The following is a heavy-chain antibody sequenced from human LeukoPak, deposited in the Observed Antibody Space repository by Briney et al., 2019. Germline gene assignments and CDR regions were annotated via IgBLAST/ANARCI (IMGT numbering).Heavy chain of an antibody. CDR1: GFTFSSYA. V-gene: IGHV3-30*18. Sequence: GGSLRLSCAASGFTFSSYAMHWVRQAPGKGLEWVAVTSYDGSNKYYADSVKGRFTISRDNSKNTLYLQMSGLRAEDTAVYYCAKKVITYYYGMDVWGQGTTVTVSS. CDR2: TSYDGSNK. J-gene: IGHJ6*02. D-gene: IGHD2-21*01. CDR3: AKKVITYYYGMDV.